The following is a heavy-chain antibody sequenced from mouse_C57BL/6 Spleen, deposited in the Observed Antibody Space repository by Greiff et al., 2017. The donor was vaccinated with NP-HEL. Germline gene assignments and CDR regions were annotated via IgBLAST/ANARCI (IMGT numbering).Heavy chain of an antibody. Sequence: QVQLQQPGAELVMPGASVKLSCKASGYTFTSYWMHWVKQRPGQGLEWIGEIDPSDSYTNYNQKFKGKSTLTVDKSSSTSYMQLISLTSEDSAVYYCARRYYCSSYDYWGQGTTLTVSS. CDR2: IDPSDSYT. CDR1: GYTFTSYW. D-gene: IGHD1-1*01. CDR3: ARRYYCSSYDY. V-gene: IGHV1-69*01. J-gene: IGHJ2*01.